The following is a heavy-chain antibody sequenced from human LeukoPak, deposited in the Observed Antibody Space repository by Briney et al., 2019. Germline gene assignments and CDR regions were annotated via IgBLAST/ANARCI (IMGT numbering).Heavy chain of an antibody. Sequence: GGSLRLSCAASGFTFSSYAMSWVRQAPGKGLEWVSVIYSGGSTYYADSVKGRFTISRDNSKNTLYLQMNSLRAEDTAVYYCARDQGWLQNDYWGQGTLVTVSS. V-gene: IGHV3-66*01. D-gene: IGHD5-24*01. CDR3: ARDQGWLQNDY. CDR2: IYSGGST. CDR1: GFTFSSYA. J-gene: IGHJ4*02.